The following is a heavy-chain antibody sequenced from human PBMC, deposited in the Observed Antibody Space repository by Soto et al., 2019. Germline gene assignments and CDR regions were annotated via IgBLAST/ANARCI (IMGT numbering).Heavy chain of an antibody. CDR3: ARGPKKYSSSSHWFDP. CDR1: GGSFSGYY. CDR2: INHSGST. D-gene: IGHD6-6*01. J-gene: IGHJ5*02. V-gene: IGHV4-34*01. Sequence: SETLSLTCAVYGGSFSGYYWSWIRQPPGKGLEWIGEINHSGSTNYNPSLKSRVTISVDTSKNQFSLKLSSVTAADTAVYYCARGPKKYSSSSHWFDPWGQGTLVTVSS.